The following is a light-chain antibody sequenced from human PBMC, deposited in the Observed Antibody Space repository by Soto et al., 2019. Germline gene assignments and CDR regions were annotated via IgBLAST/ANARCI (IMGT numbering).Light chain of an antibody. J-gene: IGKJ3*01. CDR3: HHYDNSPPFP. CDR2: GAS. V-gene: IGKV3-20*01. CDR1: QSVSNNY. Sequence: EIVLTQSPGTLSLSPGERATLSCRASQSVSNNYLAWYQQKPGQAPRLLIYGASNRAAGIPDRFSGSGSGTDFTLTINRLEPEDFAVYYCHHYDNSPPFPFGPGTKVDIK.